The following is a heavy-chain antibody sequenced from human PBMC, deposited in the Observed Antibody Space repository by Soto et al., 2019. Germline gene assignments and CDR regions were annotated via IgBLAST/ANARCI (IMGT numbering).Heavy chain of an antibody. CDR2: ISVYSGNT. Sequence: GASVKVSCKASGYTFNSYAITWVRRAPGQGLEWMGWISVYSGNTKYAQKVLGRVTMTTDTSTNTAYMELRSLRSDDTAVYYCAREGITMFPHAFDIWGQGTMVTVSS. CDR1: GYTFNSYA. J-gene: IGHJ3*02. V-gene: IGHV1-18*01. D-gene: IGHD3-3*01. CDR3: AREGITMFPHAFDI.